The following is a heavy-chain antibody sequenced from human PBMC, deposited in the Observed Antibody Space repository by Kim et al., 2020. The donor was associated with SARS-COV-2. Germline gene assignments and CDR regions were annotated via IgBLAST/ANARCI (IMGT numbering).Heavy chain of an antibody. Sequence: ASVKVSCKTSGHFFTRDSIHWVRQAPGQGLEWMGGIDCDNGNTIYSQKFQGRVTFTTDTSASTAYMELSFLRSEDTAVYYCLRGSYCDDWCQGTPVTVPS. J-gene: IGHJ4*02. D-gene: IGHD3-22*01. CDR3: LRGSYCDD. CDR1: GHFFTRDS. V-gene: IGHV1-3*01. CDR2: IDCDNGNT.